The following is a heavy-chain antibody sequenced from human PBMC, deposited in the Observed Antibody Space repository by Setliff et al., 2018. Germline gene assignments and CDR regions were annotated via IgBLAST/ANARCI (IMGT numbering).Heavy chain of an antibody. V-gene: IGHV1-24*01. CDR1: GYTLTELS. CDR3: AFNSGWYGYYFDY. J-gene: IGHJ4*02. D-gene: IGHD6-19*01. Sequence: ASVKVSCKVSGYTLTELSMHWVRQAPGKGLEWMGGFDPEDGETIYAQKFQGRVAMTEDTSTDTAYMELSSLRSEDTAVYYCAFNSGWYGYYFDYWGQGTLVTVSS. CDR2: FDPEDGET.